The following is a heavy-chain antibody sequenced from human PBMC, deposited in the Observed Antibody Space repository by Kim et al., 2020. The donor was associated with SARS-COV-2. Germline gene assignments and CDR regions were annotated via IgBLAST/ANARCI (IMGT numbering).Heavy chain of an antibody. CDR3: ARVAVFYYDSSGYSYFDY. V-gene: IGHV1-69*13. CDR1: GGTFSSYA. J-gene: IGHJ4*02. D-gene: IGHD3-22*01. Sequence: SVKVSCKASGGTFSSYAISWVRQAPGQGLEWMGGIIPIFGTANYAQKFQGRVTITADESTSTAYMELSSLRSEDTAVYYCARVAVFYYDSSGYSYFDYWGQGTLVTVSS. CDR2: IIPIFGTA.